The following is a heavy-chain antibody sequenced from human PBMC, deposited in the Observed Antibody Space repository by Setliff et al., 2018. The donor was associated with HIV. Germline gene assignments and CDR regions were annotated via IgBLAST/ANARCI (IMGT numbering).Heavy chain of an antibody. J-gene: IGHJ4*02. CDR2: IHFTGSS. V-gene: IGHV4-61*01. Sequence: PSETLSLTCTVSGGSINSGSYYWSWIRQAPGKGLEWIGFIHFTGSSNYNPSLKSRLTISVDAAKNQFSLKLSSVTTADTAVYYCARPAATWDFDYWGQGTLVTVSS. D-gene: IGHD2-2*01. CDR1: GGSINSGSYY. CDR3: ARPAATWDFDY.